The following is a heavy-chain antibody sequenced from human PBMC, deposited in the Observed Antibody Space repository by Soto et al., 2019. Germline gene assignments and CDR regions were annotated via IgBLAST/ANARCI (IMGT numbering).Heavy chain of an antibody. J-gene: IGHJ1*01. CDR2: ITQDENTK. Sequence: AGGSLRLSCAASGFTLSNYFIHWVRQVPGKGLEWLAFITQDENTKTYADSVKGRFTISRDDSKNTLYLQMSSLTAEDTAVYYCAREDYNSGYTGTFHNWGQGTLVTVSS. D-gene: IGHD3-22*01. CDR1: GFTLSNYF. V-gene: IGHV3-30-3*01. CDR3: AREDYNSGYTGTFHN.